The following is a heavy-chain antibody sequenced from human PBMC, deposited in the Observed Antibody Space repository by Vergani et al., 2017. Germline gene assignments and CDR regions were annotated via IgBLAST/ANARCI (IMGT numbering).Heavy chain of an antibody. J-gene: IGHJ6*03. CDR3: ARDGASPGGYYYYYMDV. V-gene: IGHV3-7*01. D-gene: IGHD3-10*01. Sequence: EVQLVESGGGLVQPGGSLRLSCAASGFTFSSYWMSWVRQAPGKGLEWVANIYQDGSEKYYVDSVRGRFTISRDNAKNSLYLQVNSLRTEDTAVYFCARDGASPGGYYYYYMDVWGKGTTVTVSS. CDR1: GFTFSSYW. CDR2: IYQDGSEK.